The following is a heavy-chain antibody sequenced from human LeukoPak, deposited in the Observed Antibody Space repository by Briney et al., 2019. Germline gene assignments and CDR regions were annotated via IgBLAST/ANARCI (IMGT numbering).Heavy chain of an antibody. J-gene: IGHJ3*01. CDR2: IYYSGST. CDR1: GGSISSYY. D-gene: IGHD2-21*01. Sequence: PSETLSLTCTVSGGSISSYYWSWIRQPPGKGLEWIGYIYYSGSTNYNPSLKSRVTISVDTSKNQFSLKLSSVTAADTAVYYCARGYYLSGWGQGTMVTVSS. CDR3: ARGYYLSG. V-gene: IGHV4-59*01.